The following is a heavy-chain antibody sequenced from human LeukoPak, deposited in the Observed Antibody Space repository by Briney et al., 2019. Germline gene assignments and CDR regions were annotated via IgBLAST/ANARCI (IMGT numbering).Heavy chain of an antibody. CDR3: ARLGYCSSSSCYSLDY. CDR2: INPDSVAT. CDR1: GYTFTDYY. Sequence: GASVKVSCQASGYTFTDYYMHWVRQAPGQGLEWMGWINPDSVATNYAQKFQGRVTMTRDTSINTAYMELSRLRSDDTAVYYCARLGYCSSSSCYSLDYWGQGTLVTVSS. J-gene: IGHJ4*02. V-gene: IGHV1-2*02. D-gene: IGHD2-2*02.